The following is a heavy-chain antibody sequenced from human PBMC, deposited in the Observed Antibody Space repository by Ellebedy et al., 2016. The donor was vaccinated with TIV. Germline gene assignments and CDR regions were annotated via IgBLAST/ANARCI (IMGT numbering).Heavy chain of an antibody. J-gene: IGHJ6*02. V-gene: IGHV3-33*01. CDR3: VRDMRDYYYYGMDV. D-gene: IGHD5-24*01. Sequence: GESLKISCVASGFTFSNYGMHWVRQAPGKGLEWVAVIWYDGNNKYYADSVKGRFTISRDNSKNTLYLQMNSRRAEDTAVYYCVRDMRDYYYYGMDVWGQGTTVTVSS. CDR1: GFTFSNYG. CDR2: IWYDGNNK.